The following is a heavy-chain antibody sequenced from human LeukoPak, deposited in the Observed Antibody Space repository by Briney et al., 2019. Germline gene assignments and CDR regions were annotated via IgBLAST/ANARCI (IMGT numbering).Heavy chain of an antibody. D-gene: IGHD3-10*01. V-gene: IGHV4-59*01. CDR2: IYYSGST. Sequence: SETLSLTCTVSGGSISSYYWSWIRQPPGKGLEWIGYIYYSGSTNYNPSLKSRVTISVDTSKNQFSLKLSSVTAADTAVYYCARRVMVRGGYWGQGTLVTVSS. J-gene: IGHJ4*02. CDR3: ARRVMVRGGY. CDR1: GGSISSYY.